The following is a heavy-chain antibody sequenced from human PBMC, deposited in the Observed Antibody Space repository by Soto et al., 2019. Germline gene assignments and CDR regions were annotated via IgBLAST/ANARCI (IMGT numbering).Heavy chain of an antibody. J-gene: IGHJ6*02. CDR2: INAGNGNT. CDR3: AREILSGVVVIGLLYYGMDV. Sequence: ASVKVSCKASGYTFTSYDMHWVRQAPGQRLEWMGWINAGNGNTKYSQKFQGRVTITRDTSASTAYMELSSLRSEDTAVYYCAREILSGVVVIGLLYYGMDVWGQGTKVTGSS. CDR1: GYTFTSYD. V-gene: IGHV1-3*01. D-gene: IGHD3-22*01.